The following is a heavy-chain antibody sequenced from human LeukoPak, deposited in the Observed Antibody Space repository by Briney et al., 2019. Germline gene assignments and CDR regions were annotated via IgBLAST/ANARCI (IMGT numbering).Heavy chain of an antibody. CDR1: GFTFHDYG. CDR2: INWNGDST. D-gene: IGHD3-22*01. Sequence: GESLRLSCAASGFTFHDYGMSWVRQVPGKGPEWVSGINWNGDSTDYAGSVKGRFTISRDNAKNSLYLQMNSLRAEDTALYYCARTYYDSSGYYYVHFYFDYWGQGALVTVSS. CDR3: ARTYYDSSGYYYVHFYFDY. J-gene: IGHJ4*02. V-gene: IGHV3-20*04.